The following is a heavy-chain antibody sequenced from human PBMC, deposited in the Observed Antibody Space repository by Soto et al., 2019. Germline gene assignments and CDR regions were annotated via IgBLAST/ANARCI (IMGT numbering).Heavy chain of an antibody. J-gene: IGHJ4*02. CDR3: ARNPDYDIGFDY. CDR1: GFSLTNYG. Sequence: QVQLVESGGGVVQPGRSLGLSCVASGFSLTNYGMHWVRQAPGKGLEWVAVMWYDGSKQYYGDSVKGRFTISRDISKNTLYLQMNNLRAEDTAVYYCARNPDYDIGFDYWGQGTLVTVSS. D-gene: IGHD3-9*01. CDR2: MWYDGSKQ. V-gene: IGHV3-33*01.